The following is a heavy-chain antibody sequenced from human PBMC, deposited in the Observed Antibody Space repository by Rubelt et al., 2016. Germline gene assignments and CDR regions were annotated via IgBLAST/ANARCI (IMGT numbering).Heavy chain of an antibody. CDR1: GYTLTSYA. Sequence: QVQLVQSGAEVKKPGASVKVSCKASGYTLTSYAMHWVRQAPGQRLEWMGWINAGNGNTKYSQKFQGRVTITRDTSASTAYMELSSLRSEDTAVYYCAGQHDYGDYDWFDPWGQGTLVTVSS. D-gene: IGHD4-17*01. CDR3: AGQHDYGDYDWFDP. V-gene: IGHV1-3*01. J-gene: IGHJ5*02. CDR2: INAGNGNT.